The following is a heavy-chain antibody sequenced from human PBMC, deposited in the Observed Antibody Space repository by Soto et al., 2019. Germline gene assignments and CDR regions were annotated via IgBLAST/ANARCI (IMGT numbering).Heavy chain of an antibody. CDR2: ISGGGDTT. CDR3: AKGRGGSGSLTPRVDF. CDR1: GFTFNNYA. J-gene: IGHJ4*02. V-gene: IGHV3-23*01. D-gene: IGHD3-10*01. Sequence: EVQLLESGGGLVQPGGSLRLSCAASGFTFNNYAMTWVRQAPGKGLEWVSAISGGGDTTSYADSVKGRFTVSRDGSKNRLYRQRSSLRAEDTALYYCAKGRGGSGSLTPRVDFWGQGTLVTVSS.